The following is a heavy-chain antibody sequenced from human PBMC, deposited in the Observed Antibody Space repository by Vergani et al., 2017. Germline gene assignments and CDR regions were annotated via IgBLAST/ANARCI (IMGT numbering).Heavy chain of an antibody. CDR2: ISWNSGSI. J-gene: IGHJ4*02. D-gene: IGHD2-15*01. CDR3: AKGEGMGGMGYFDY. V-gene: IGHV3-9*01. CDR1: GFTFDDYA. Sequence: EVQLVESGGGLVQPGRSLRLSCAASGFTFDDYAMHWVRQAPGKGLEWVSGISWNSGSIGYADSVKGRFTISRDNAKNSLYLQMNSLRAEDTALYYCAKGEGMGGMGYFDYWGQGTLVTVSS.